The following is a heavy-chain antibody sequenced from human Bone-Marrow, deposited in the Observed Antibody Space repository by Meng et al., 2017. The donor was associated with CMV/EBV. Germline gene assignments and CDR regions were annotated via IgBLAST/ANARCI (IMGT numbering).Heavy chain of an antibody. J-gene: IGHJ6*02. CDR2: INPSGGST. D-gene: IGHD6-13*01. CDR3: ASGRGIAAAGEPRMDV. V-gene: IGHV1-46*01. CDR1: GYTFTSCY. Sequence: ASVKVSCKASGYTFTSCYMHWVRQAPGQGLEWMRIINPSGGSTSYAQKFQGRVTMTRDTSTSTVYMELSSLRSEDTAVYYCASGRGIAAAGEPRMDVWGQGTTVTVSS.